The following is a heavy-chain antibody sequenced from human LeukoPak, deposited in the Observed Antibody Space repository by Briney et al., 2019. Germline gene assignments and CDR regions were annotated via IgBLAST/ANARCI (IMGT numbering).Heavy chain of an antibody. D-gene: IGHD2-15*01. V-gene: IGHV3-43*02. CDR1: GFTFDDYA. J-gene: IGHJ4*02. CDR2: ISGDGGST. CDR3: AKDNVDCSGGSCYLYYFDY. Sequence: PGGSLRLYCAASGFTFDDYAMHWVRQAPGKGLEWVSLISGDGGSTYYADSVKGRFTISRDNSKNSLYLQMNSLRTEDTALYYCAKDNVDCSGGSCYLYYFDYWGRGTLVTVSS.